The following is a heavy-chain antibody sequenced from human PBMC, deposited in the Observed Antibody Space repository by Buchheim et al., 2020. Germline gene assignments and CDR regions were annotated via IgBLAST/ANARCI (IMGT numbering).Heavy chain of an antibody. J-gene: IGHJ6*02. D-gene: IGHD3-3*01. CDR1: GYTFTSYY. Sequence: QVQLVQSGAEVKKPGASVKVSCKASGYTFTSYYMHWVRQAPGQGLEWMGIINPSGGSTSYAQKFQGRVTMTRDTSTSTVYLELSSLRSEDTAVYYCAGESITIFGVAYYYYGMDVWGQGTT. CDR3: AGESITIFGVAYYYYGMDV. V-gene: IGHV1-46*01. CDR2: INPSGGST.